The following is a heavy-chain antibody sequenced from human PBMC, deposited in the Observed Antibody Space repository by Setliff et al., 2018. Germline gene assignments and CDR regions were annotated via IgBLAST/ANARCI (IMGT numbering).Heavy chain of an antibody. D-gene: IGHD5-12*01. CDR1: GGSISSHY. V-gene: IGHV4-59*11. CDR2: IYYSGST. CDR3: ARGGTFRYFDY. J-gene: IGHJ4*02. Sequence: SETLSLTCTVSGGSISSHYWSWIRQPPGKGLEWIGYIYYSGSTNYNPSRKSRVTISVDTSKNQFSLKLSSVTAADTAVYYCARGGTFRYFDYWGQGTPVTVSS.